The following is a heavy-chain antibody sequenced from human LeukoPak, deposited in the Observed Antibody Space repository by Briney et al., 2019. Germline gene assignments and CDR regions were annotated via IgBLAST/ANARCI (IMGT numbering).Heavy chain of an antibody. J-gene: IGHJ4*02. V-gene: IGHV1-18*01. CDR1: GYTFTSYG. Sequence: ASVKVSCKASGYTFTSYGISWVRQAPGQGLEWMGWISAYNGNTNYAQKLQGRVTMTTDTSTSTAYMELRSLRSDDTAVYYCARASGRGIYSSSDADYWGQGTLVTVSS. D-gene: IGHD6-6*01. CDR2: ISAYNGNT. CDR3: ARASGRGIYSSSDADY.